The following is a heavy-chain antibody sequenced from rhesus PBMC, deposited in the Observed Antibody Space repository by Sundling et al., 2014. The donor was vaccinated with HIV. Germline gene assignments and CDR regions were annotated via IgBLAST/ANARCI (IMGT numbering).Heavy chain of an antibody. Sequence: QVQLLQSGAEVKKPGASVKVSCKASGFTFGSYAMNWVRQAPGQGLEWMGVIIPVIGITEYVEKFQGRVTITADTSTSTVYMEVRSLRSEDTAIYYCARGPGLAGTTWGFNYGLDSWGQGVVVTVSS. CDR3: ARGPGLAGTTWGFNYGLDS. J-gene: IGHJ6*01. CDR1: GFTFGSYA. D-gene: IGHD1-20*01. V-gene: IGHV1-198*02. CDR2: IIPVIGIT.